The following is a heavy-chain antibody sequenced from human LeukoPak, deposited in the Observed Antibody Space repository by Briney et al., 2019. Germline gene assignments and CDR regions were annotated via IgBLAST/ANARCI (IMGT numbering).Heavy chain of an antibody. J-gene: IGHJ4*02. Sequence: GASVKVSCKASGYTFTGYYMHWVRQAPGQGLEWMGRINPNSGGTNYAQKFQGRVTMTRDTSISTAYMELSSLRSDDTAVYYCVTLYSGYGYDYWGQGTLVTVSS. D-gene: IGHD5-12*01. CDR2: INPNSGGT. CDR3: VTLYSGYGYDY. V-gene: IGHV1-2*06. CDR1: GYTFTGYY.